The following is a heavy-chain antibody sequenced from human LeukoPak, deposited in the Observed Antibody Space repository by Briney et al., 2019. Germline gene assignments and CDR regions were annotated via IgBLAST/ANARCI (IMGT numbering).Heavy chain of an antibody. J-gene: IGHJ3*02. Sequence: PGGSLRLSCAASGFTFSTYAMSWVRQAPGKGLEWLSVISGGGGSTYYADSVKGHFTISRENSKNTLYLQMNSLRVEDTAVYYCVAGGIAGGRWAFDIWGQGTMVTVSS. CDR3: VAGGIAGGRWAFDI. CDR2: ISGGGGST. CDR1: GFTFSTYA. D-gene: IGHD6-13*01. V-gene: IGHV3-23*01.